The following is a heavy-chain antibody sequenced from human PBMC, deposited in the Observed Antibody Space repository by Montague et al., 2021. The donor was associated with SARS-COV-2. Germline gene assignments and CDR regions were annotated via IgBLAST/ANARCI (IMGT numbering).Heavy chain of an antibody. J-gene: IGHJ5*01. CDR2: IYYSGST. D-gene: IGHD3-3*01. CDR3: ARAGGFYDYWSGYSSSAGFFDS. V-gene: IGHV4-59*02. CDR1: GGSVSSYY. Sequence: SETLSLTCTVSGGSVSSYYWSWIRQSPGKGLQWLGYIYYSGSTDYNPSLKGRVTMSVDTSKNQLSLRLNSVTTADTAVYFCARAGGFYDYWSGYSSSAGFFDSWGQGILVTVSS.